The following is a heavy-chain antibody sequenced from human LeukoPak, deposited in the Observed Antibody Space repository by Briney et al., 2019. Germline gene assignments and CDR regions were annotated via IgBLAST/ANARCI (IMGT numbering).Heavy chain of an antibody. CDR3: ARGGGSGSLIHDY. CDR1: GGSISSGDYY. V-gene: IGHV4-30-4*01. Sequence: SETLSLTCTVSGGSISSGDYYWSWLRQPPGKGLEWIGYIYYSGSTYYNPSLKSRVTISVDTSKNQFSLKLSSVTAADTAVYYCARGGGSGSLIHDYWGQGTLVTVSS. CDR2: IYYSGST. J-gene: IGHJ4*02. D-gene: IGHD3-10*01.